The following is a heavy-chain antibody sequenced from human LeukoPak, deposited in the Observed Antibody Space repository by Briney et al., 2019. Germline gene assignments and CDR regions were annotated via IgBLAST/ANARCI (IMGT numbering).Heavy chain of an antibody. Sequence: SQTLSLTCAISGDSVSSNSAAWNWIRQSPSRGLEWLGRTYYRSKWYNDYAVSVKSRITINPDTSKNQFSLQLNSVTPEDTAVYYCARDAQPTATGIAAAGTIFDYWGQRTLVTVSS. CDR2: TYYRSKWYN. D-gene: IGHD6-13*01. V-gene: IGHV6-1*01. CDR3: ARDAQPTATGIAAAGTIFDY. J-gene: IGHJ4*02. CDR1: GDSVSSNSAA.